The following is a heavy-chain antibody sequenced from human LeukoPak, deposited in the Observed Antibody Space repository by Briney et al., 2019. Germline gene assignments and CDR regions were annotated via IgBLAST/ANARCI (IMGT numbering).Heavy chain of an antibody. V-gene: IGHV1-46*01. D-gene: IGHD3-22*01. CDR3: ARDRGYYDSSGYYPNWFDP. J-gene: IGHJ5*02. CDR1: GYTFTSYY. Sequence: ASVKVSCKASGYTFTSYYMHWVRQAPGQGLEWMGIINPSGGSTTYARKFQGSVTMTRDTSTSTVYMELSSLRSEDTAVYYCARDRGYYDSSGYYPNWFDPWGQGTLVTVSS. CDR2: INPSGGST.